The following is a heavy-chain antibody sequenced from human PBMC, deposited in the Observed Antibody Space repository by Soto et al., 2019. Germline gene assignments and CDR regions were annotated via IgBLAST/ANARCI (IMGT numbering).Heavy chain of an antibody. V-gene: IGHV4-4*02. CDR2: GYRTGST. Sequence: SETLSLTCAVSGGSISTTNWWIWLRQPPGKALEWNGEGYRTGSTNYTPSLESRVTVSIDKSKNQFSLKLTSVTAADTAVYYCARARATIATAAIFDCWGQGTLVT. D-gene: IGHD6-13*01. J-gene: IGHJ4*02. CDR1: GGSISTTNW. CDR3: ARARATIATAAIFDC.